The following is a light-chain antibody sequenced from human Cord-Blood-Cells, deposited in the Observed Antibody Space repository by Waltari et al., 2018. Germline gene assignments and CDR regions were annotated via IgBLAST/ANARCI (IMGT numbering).Light chain of an antibody. CDR1: SSDVGRYNL. Sequence: QSALTQPAPVSGSPGQSITISCTGTSSDVGRYNLVSWYQQHPGKAPKLMIYEGSKRPSGVSNRFSGSKSGNTASLTISGLQAEDEADYYCCSYAGSSTFYVFGTGTKVTVL. J-gene: IGLJ1*01. CDR3: CSYAGSSTFYV. CDR2: EGS. V-gene: IGLV2-23*01.